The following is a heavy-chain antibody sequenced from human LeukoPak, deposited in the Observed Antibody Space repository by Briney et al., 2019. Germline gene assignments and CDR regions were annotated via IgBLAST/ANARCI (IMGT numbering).Heavy chain of an antibody. CDR1: GFTISSYW. J-gene: IGHJ4*02. D-gene: IGHD2-21*02. V-gene: IGHV3-7*01. CDR2: IKQAGSEK. Sequence: PGGSLRLSCAASGFTISSYWMSWVRQAPGKGLEWVANIKQAGSEKYYVDSVKGRFTISRDNAKNSLYLQMNSLRAEDTAVYYCARSVTASFDYWGQGTLVTVSS. CDR3: ARSVTASFDY.